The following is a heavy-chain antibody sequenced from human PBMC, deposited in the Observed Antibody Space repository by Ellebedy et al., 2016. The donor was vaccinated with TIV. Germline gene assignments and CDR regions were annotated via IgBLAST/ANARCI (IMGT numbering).Heavy chain of an antibody. D-gene: IGHD4-17*01. CDR1: GGSISSSSYY. Sequence: MPSETLSLTCTVSGGSISSSSYYWGWIRQPPGKGLEWIGSIYYSGSTYYNPSLKSRVTISVDTSKNQFSLKLSSVTAADTAVYYCARLTDYGDHFWGQGTLVTVSS. J-gene: IGHJ4*02. CDR2: IYYSGST. CDR3: ARLTDYGDHF. V-gene: IGHV4-39*01.